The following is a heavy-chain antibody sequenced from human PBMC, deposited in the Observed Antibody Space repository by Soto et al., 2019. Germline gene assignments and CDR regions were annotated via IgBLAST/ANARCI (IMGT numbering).Heavy chain of an antibody. V-gene: IGHV3-15*07. CDR3: PTDPPDWPDSGSWYYYGMDV. D-gene: IGHD6-13*01. Sequence: EVQLVESGGGLVKPGGSLRLSCAASGFTFSNAWMNWVRQAPGKGLEWVGRIKSKTDGGTTDYAAPVKGRFTISRDNSKNPLYLQMNSLKPEDTAVYYCPTDPPDWPDSGSWYYYGMDVWGQGTTVTVSS. CDR1: GFTFSNAW. CDR2: IKSKTDGGTT. J-gene: IGHJ6*02.